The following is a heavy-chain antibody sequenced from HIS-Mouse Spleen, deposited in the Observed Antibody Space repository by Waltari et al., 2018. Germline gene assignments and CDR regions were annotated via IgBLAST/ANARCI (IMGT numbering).Heavy chain of an antibody. Sequence: QLQLQESGPGLVKPSETLSLPCTVPGGSIRSSSYYGGWIRQPPGKGLEWIGSIYYSWSTYYNPSLKSRVTISVDTSKNQFSLKLSSVTAADTAVYYCAREIPYSSSWYDWYFDLWGRGTLVTVSS. CDR3: AREIPYSSSWYDWYFDL. D-gene: IGHD6-13*01. J-gene: IGHJ2*01. CDR2: IYYSWST. CDR1: GGSIRSSSYY. V-gene: IGHV4-39*07.